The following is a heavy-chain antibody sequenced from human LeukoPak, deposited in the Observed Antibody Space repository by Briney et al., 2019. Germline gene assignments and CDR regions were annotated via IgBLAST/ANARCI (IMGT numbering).Heavy chain of an antibody. CDR3: ARDSGSGNNDY. CDR2: ISAGNGIT. CDR1: GYTFTSYA. D-gene: IGHD1-26*01. V-gene: IGHV1-3*01. Sequence: APVKVSCKASGYTFTSYAIHWVRQAPGQRLEWMGWISAGNGITKYSQNFQGRVTFISNTSATTAFMELSSLRSEDAAVYYCARDSGSGNNDYWGQGTLVTVSS. J-gene: IGHJ4*02.